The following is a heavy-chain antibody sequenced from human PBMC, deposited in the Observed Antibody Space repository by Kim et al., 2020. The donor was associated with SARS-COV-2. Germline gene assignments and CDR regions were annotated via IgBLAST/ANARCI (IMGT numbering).Heavy chain of an antibody. V-gene: IGHV3-11*01. Sequence: GGSLRLSCAASGFTFSDYYMSWIRQAPGKGLEWVSYISSSGSTIYYADSVKGRFTISRDNAKNSLYLQMNSLRAEDTAVYYCARGDSYYDILTGYYPFDYWGQGTLVTVSS. D-gene: IGHD3-9*01. CDR1: GFTFSDYY. CDR3: ARGDSYYDILTGYYPFDY. J-gene: IGHJ4*02. CDR2: ISSSGSTI.